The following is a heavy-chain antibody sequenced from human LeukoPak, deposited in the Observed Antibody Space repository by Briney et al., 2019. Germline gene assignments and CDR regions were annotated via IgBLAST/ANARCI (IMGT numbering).Heavy chain of an antibody. J-gene: IGHJ4*02. V-gene: IGHV4-34*01. CDR1: GGSFSGYY. D-gene: IGHD3-22*01. CDR2: INHSGST. CDR3: ARNSHYYDSSGFNY. Sequence: PSETLSLTCAVYGGSFSGYYWSWIRQPPGKGLEWIGEINHSGSTNYNPSLKSRVTISIDTSKNQFSLKLSSVTAADTAVYYCARNSHYYDSSGFNYWGQGTLVTVSS.